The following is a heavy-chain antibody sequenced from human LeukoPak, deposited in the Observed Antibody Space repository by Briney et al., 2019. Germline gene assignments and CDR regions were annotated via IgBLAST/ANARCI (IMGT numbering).Heavy chain of an antibody. CDR3: ARGPDSSGWYLLDY. Sequence: SVMVSCKASGGTFSRYAISRVRQAPGQGLDWMGGIIPMFGTANYAQKFQGRVTITADESTSTAYMELSSLRSEDTAVYYCARGPDSSGWYLLDYWGQGTLVTVSS. V-gene: IGHV1-69*13. CDR2: IIPMFGTA. CDR1: GGTFSRYA. D-gene: IGHD6-19*01. J-gene: IGHJ4*02.